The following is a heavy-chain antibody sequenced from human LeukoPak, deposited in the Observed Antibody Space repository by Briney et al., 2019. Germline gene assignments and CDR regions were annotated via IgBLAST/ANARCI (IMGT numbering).Heavy chain of an antibody. CDR1: GGSFSGYY. CDR2: INHSGST. J-gene: IGHJ4*02. V-gene: IGHV4-34*01. Sequence: PSETLSLTCAVYGGSFSGYYWSWIRQPPGKGLEWIGEINHSGSTNYNPSLKSRVTISVDTSKNQFSLKLSSVTAADTAVYYCARRTVSSSWGYWGQGTLVTVSS. CDR3: ARRTVSSSWGY. D-gene: IGHD6-13*01.